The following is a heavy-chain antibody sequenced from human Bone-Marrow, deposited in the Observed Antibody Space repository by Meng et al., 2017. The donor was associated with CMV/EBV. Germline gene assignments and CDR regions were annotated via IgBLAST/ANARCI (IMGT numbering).Heavy chain of an antibody. CDR2: INHSGST. CDR1: GGSFSGYY. Sequence: GSLRLSCAVYGGSFSGYYWSWIRQPPGKGLEWIGEINHSGSTNYNPSLKSRVTISVDTSKNQFSLKLSSVTAADTAVYYCARGRSLEWLPLPGPYYYGMDVWGQGTTVTVSS. CDR3: ARGRSLEWLPLPGPYYYGMDV. V-gene: IGHV4-34*01. D-gene: IGHD3-3*01. J-gene: IGHJ6*02.